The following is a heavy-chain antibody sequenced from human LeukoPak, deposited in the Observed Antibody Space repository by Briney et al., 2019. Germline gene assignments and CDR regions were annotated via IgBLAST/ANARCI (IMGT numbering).Heavy chain of an antibody. CDR2: MYHSGTT. Sequence: SETLSLTCTVSGDSISNYYWSWLRQPPGKGLEWIGYMYHSGTTNYNPSLKSRVTMSVDTSKNQFSLKLSSVTAADTAVYYCARGTMVRGSPFDYWGQGTLVTVSS. CDR1: GDSISNYY. D-gene: IGHD3-10*01. CDR3: ARGTMVRGSPFDY. J-gene: IGHJ4*02. V-gene: IGHV4-59*12.